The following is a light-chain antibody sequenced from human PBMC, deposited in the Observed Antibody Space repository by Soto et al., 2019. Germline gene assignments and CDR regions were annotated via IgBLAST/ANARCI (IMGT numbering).Light chain of an antibody. CDR3: QQFSSYPLT. V-gene: IGKV3-15*01. CDR1: QSVSSN. Sequence: EIVMTQSPATLSVSPGERATLSCRASQSVSSNLAWYQQKPGQAPRLLIYGASTRATGIPARFSGGGSGTDLILTISRLEPEDFAVYYCQQFSSYPLTFGGGTKVDIK. CDR2: GAS. J-gene: IGKJ4*01.